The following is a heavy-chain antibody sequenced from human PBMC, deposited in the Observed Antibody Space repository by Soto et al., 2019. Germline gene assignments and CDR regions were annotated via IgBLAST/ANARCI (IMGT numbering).Heavy chain of an antibody. J-gene: IGHJ4*02. Sequence: VASVKVSCKASGYTFTSYATHWVRQAPGQSLEWMGWISVGSDNTKYSQKFQGRVTITRDTSASTAYMELSSLRSEDTAVYYCARSSNLPYDYWGQGTLVTVSS. V-gene: IGHV1-3*01. CDR2: ISVGSDNT. D-gene: IGHD2-2*01. CDR1: GYTFTSYA. CDR3: ARSSNLPYDY.